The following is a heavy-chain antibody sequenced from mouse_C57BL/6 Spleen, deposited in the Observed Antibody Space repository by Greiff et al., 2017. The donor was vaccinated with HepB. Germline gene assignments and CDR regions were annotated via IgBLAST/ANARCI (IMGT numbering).Heavy chain of an antibody. Sequence: VNLVESGAELVRPGASVKLSCKASGYTFTDYYINWVKQRPGQGLEWIARIYPGSGNTYYNEKFKGKATLTAEKSSSTAYMQLSSLTSEDSAVYFCARSPYDGYYVPLDYWGQGTTLTVSS. CDR3: ARSPYDGYYVPLDY. CDR1: GYTFTDYY. J-gene: IGHJ2*01. CDR2: IYPGSGNT. D-gene: IGHD2-3*01. V-gene: IGHV1-76*01.